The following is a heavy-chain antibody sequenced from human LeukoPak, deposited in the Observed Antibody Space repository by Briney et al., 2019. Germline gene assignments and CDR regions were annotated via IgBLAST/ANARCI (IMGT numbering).Heavy chain of an antibody. D-gene: IGHD3-16*01. CDR3: ARGLGNEPQNYIRFPSPWFDP. J-gene: IGHJ5*02. CDR1: GGSISSGGYY. Sequence: PSETLSLTCTVSGGSISSGGYYWSWIRQHPGKGLEWIGYIYYSGSTYYNPSLKSRVTISVDTSKNQFSLKLSSVTVADTAVYYCARGLGNEPQNYIRFPSPWFDPWGQGTLVTVSS. CDR2: IYYSGST. V-gene: IGHV4-31*03.